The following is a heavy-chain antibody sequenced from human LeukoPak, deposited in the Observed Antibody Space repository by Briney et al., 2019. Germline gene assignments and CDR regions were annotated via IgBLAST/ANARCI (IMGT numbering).Heavy chain of an antibody. CDR2: ISGSGANT. CDR3: AKLGTGDYPYFFDS. Sequence: GGSLRLSCAASGFTFSSYAMSWVRQAPGKGLGWVSAISGSGANTYYADSVQGRFTVSRDNSKNTLYLQMNSLRAEGTAVYYCAKLGTGDYPYFFDSWGRGTLVTVSS. V-gene: IGHV3-23*01. CDR1: GFTFSSYA. D-gene: IGHD4-17*01. J-gene: IGHJ4*02.